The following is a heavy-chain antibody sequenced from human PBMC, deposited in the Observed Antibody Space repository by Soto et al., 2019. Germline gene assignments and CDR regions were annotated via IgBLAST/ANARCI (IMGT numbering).Heavy chain of an antibody. CDR1: GGTFSSYA. V-gene: IGHV1-69*13. CDR3: ARAPMVRGVTKNYYYYYGMDV. CDR2: IIPIFGTA. J-gene: IGHJ6*02. Sequence: ASVKVSCKASGGTFSSYAISWVRQAPGQGLEWMGGIIPIFGTANYGQKFQGRVTITADESTSTAYLELSSLRSEDTAVYYCARAPMVRGVTKNYYYYYGMDVWGQGTTVTVSS. D-gene: IGHD3-10*01.